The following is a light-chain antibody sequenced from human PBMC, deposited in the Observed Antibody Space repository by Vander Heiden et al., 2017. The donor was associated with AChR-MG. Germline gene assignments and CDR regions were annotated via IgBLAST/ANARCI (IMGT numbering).Light chain of an antibody. CDR1: QSVSSSY. CDR3: QQYNAWPPMYT. Sequence: DIVFTHSPGTLSLSPGERATLSRRASQSVSSSYLAWYQQKPGQAPRLLIYGASSRDTGVPARCSGSRSGTDFTLTISSLQSEDCAVYYCQQYNAWPPMYTFGQGTKLDIK. J-gene: IGKJ2*01. CDR2: GAS. V-gene: IGKV3-15*01.